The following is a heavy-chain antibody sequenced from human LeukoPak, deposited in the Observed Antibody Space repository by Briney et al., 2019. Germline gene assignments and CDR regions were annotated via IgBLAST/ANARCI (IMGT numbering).Heavy chain of an antibody. V-gene: IGHV1-58*02. CDR2: IVVGSGNT. D-gene: IGHD3-10*01. Sequence: GASVKVSCKASGFTFTDSAIQWVRQARGQRLEWIGWIVVGSGNTNYAQTYYERVSITRDMSTGTAYMELSSLRTEDTAVYYCARERTYYGSGKSRTGFYDAFDIWGQGTMVTVSS. CDR1: GFTFTDSA. J-gene: IGHJ3*02. CDR3: ARERTYYGSGKSRTGFYDAFDI.